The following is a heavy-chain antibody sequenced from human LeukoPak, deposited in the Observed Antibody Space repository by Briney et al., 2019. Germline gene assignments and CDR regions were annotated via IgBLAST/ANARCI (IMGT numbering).Heavy chain of an antibody. D-gene: IGHD3-22*01. V-gene: IGHV4-4*07. CDR3: ARVHYYYDSSGYQEHDAFDI. CDR2: IYTSGST. Sequence: PSETLSLTCTVSGGSISSYYWSWIRQPAGKGLEWIGRIYTSGSTNYSPSLKSRVTISVDTSKNQFSLKLSSVTAADTAVYYCARVHYYYDSSGYQEHDAFDIWGQGTMVTVSS. CDR1: GGSISSYY. J-gene: IGHJ3*02.